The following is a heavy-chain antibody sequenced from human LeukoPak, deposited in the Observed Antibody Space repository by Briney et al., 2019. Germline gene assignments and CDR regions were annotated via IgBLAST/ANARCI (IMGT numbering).Heavy chain of an antibody. D-gene: IGHD3-22*01. V-gene: IGHV4-30-4*01. Sequence: SETLSLTCTVSGGSISSGDYYWSWIRQPPGKGLEWIGYIYYSGSTYYNPSLKSRVTISVDTSKSQFSLKLSSVTAADTAVYYCARARDYYDSSGYPDYWGQGTLVTVSS. CDR2: IYYSGST. J-gene: IGHJ4*02. CDR1: GGSISSGDYY. CDR3: ARARDYYDSSGYPDY.